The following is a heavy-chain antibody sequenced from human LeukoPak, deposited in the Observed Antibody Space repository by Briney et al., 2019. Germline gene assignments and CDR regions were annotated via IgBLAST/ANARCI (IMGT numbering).Heavy chain of an antibody. CDR2: IIPMIGTT. V-gene: IGHV1-69*13. D-gene: IGHD6-13*01. CDR3: ARLHSSSWYGSDAFDI. CDR1: GGSFGGYA. J-gene: IGHJ3*02. Sequence: ASVKVSCKASGGSFGGYAINWLRQAPGQGLEWMGGIIPMIGTTNFAPKFQVRVAFTADASTSTAYMELRSLRSDDTAVYYCARLHSSSWYGSDAFDIWGQGTMVTVSS.